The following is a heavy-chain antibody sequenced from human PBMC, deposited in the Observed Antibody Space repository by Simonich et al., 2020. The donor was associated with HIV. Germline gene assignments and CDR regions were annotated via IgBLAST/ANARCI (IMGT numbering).Heavy chain of an antibody. J-gene: IGHJ4*02. CDR3: ARGFYQRLYYFDY. V-gene: IGHV4-34*01. CDR1: GGSFSGYT. CDR2: INHSGSP. D-gene: IGHD2-2*01. Sequence: QVQLQQWGAGLLKPSETLSLTCAVYGGSFSGYTGSWIRQPPGKGLEWSGEINHSGSPNDNTSLKSRVTIAVDTSKNQFSLKLSSVTAADTAVYYCARGFYQRLYYFDYWGQGTLVTVSS.